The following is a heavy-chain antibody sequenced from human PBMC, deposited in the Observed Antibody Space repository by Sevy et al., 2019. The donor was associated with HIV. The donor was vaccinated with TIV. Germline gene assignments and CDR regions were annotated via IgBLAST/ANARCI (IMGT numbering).Heavy chain of an antibody. CDR2: ISYDGSNK. D-gene: IGHD3-10*01. J-gene: IGHJ4*02. Sequence: GGSLRLSCAASGFTFSSYAMHWVRQAPGKGLEWVAVISYDGSNKYYADSVKGRFTISRDNSKNTLYLQMNSLRAEDTAVYYCARDRGDGYKDFDYWGQRTLVTVSS. CDR3: ARDRGDGYKDFDY. V-gene: IGHV3-30-3*01. CDR1: GFTFSSYA.